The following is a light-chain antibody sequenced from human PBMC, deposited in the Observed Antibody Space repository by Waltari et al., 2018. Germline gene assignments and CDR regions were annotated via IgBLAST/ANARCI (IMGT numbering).Light chain of an antibody. Sequence: AIRMTQSPASLSASTGHRVTISCRASQGFSTYLAWYQQKPGKAPSLLIYAASTLESGVPSKFSGSGSGTDFTLTISCLQSEDFATYYCQQYHTYPWTFGQGTKVEI. CDR2: AAS. CDR1: QGFSTY. V-gene: IGKV1-8*01. J-gene: IGKJ1*01. CDR3: QQYHTYPWT.